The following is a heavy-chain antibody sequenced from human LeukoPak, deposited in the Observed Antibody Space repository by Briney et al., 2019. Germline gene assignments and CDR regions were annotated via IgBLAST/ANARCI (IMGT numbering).Heavy chain of an antibody. D-gene: IGHD3-10*01. Sequence: PGGSLRLSCAASGFTFDDYAMHWVRQAPGKGLEWVSGISWNSGSIGYADSVKGRFTISRDNAKNSLYLQMNSLRAEDTALYYCAKGRGYGSGSSFDYWGQGTLVTVSS. J-gene: IGHJ4*02. CDR1: GFTFDDYA. CDR2: ISWNSGSI. V-gene: IGHV3-9*01. CDR3: AKGRGYGSGSSFDY.